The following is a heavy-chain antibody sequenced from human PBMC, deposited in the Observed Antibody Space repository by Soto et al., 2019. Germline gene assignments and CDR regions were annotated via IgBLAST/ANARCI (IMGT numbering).Heavy chain of an antibody. Sequence: ASVKVSCKASGYTFTSYGISWVRQAPGQGLEWMGWISAYNGNTNYAQKLQGRVTMTTDTSTSTAYMELSRLRSDDTAVYYCARDSSYCSGGSCYSAGMDVWGQGTTVTVSS. V-gene: IGHV1-18*01. J-gene: IGHJ6*02. CDR2: ISAYNGNT. CDR1: GYTFTSYG. D-gene: IGHD2-15*01. CDR3: ARDSSYCSGGSCYSAGMDV.